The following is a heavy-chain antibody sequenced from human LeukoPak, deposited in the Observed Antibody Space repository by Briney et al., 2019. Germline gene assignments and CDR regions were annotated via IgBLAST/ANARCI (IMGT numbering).Heavy chain of an antibody. CDR3: ARGIVVVPAAIVGYYMDV. J-gene: IGHJ6*03. V-gene: IGHV3-30*19. CDR1: GFTFSSYG. Sequence: GGSLSLSCAASGFTFSSYGMHWVRQAPGKGLEWVAVISYDGSNKYYADSVKGRFTISRDNSKNTLYLQMNSLRAEDTAVYYCARGIVVVPAAIVGYYMDVWGKGTTVTVSS. D-gene: IGHD2-2*02. CDR2: ISYDGSNK.